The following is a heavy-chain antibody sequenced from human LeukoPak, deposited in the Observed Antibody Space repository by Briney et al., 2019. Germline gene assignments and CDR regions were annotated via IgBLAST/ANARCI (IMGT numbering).Heavy chain of an antibody. Sequence: GGSLRLSCAASGFTFSSYSMNWVHQAPGKGLEWVSSISSSSYIYYADSVKGRFTISRDNAKNSLYLQMNSLRAEDTAVYYCARENYYYYYMDVWGKGTTVTVSS. CDR1: GFTFSSYS. V-gene: IGHV3-21*01. CDR3: ARENYYYYYMDV. J-gene: IGHJ6*03. CDR2: ISSSSYI.